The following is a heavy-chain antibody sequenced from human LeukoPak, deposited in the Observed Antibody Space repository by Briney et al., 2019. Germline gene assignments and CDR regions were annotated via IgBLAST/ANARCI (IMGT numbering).Heavy chain of an antibody. J-gene: IGHJ4*02. CDR3: ARHGRWLQVLDY. CDR2: TSSRGRN. CDR1: GVSISSSTYY. D-gene: IGHD5-24*01. V-gene: IGHV4-39*01. Sequence: SETLSLTCTVSGVSISSSTYYWGWIRQPPGKGLEWIGITSSRGRNYYNPSLKSRVTISVDTSKNQFSLKLSSVTAADTAVYYCARHGRWLQVLDYWGQGTLVTVSP.